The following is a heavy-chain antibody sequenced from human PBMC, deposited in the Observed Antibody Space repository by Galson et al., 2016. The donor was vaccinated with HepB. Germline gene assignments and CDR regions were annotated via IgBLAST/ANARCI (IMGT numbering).Heavy chain of an antibody. D-gene: IGHD6-19*01. J-gene: IGHJ2*01. Sequence: QSGAEVKKPGESLKISCQGSGYSFSHYWIGWVRQMSGKGLEWMGIIYPGYSDVRYSPSFQGQVTISVDKSNSTAFLQWSSLKASDTAIYYCARSNSNGWYGDWYFDGWGRGTLVTVSS. V-gene: IGHV5-51*01. CDR2: IYPGYSDV. CDR1: GYSFSHYW. CDR3: ARSNSNGWYGDWYFDG.